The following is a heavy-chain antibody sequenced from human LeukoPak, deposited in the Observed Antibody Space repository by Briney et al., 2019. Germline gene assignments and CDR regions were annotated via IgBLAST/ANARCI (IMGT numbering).Heavy chain of an antibody. Sequence: ASVKVSCKASGYTFTSYYMHWVRQAPGQGLEWMGIINPSGGSTSYAQKFQGRVTMTRDTSTSTVYMELSSLRSEDTAVYYCARDHYYDSSGYLNYYYYMDVWGKGTTVTVSS. CDR1: GYTFTSYY. V-gene: IGHV1-46*01. CDR2: INPSGGST. J-gene: IGHJ6*03. CDR3: ARDHYYDSSGYLNYYYYMDV. D-gene: IGHD3-22*01.